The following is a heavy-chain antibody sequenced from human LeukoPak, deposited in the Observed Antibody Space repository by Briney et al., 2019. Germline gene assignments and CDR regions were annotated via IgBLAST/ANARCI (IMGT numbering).Heavy chain of an antibody. D-gene: IGHD3-22*01. CDR1: GFTFSTYW. CDR2: INQGGSEK. V-gene: IGHV3-7*01. Sequence: PGGSLRLSCAASGFTFSTYWISWVRQAPGKGLEWVANINQGGSEKHYADSMRGRFTISRDNAKNSLFLEMNSLRAEDTAVYFCARDLYYFESSGYYASDFWGQRTLVTVSS. J-gene: IGHJ4*02. CDR3: ARDLYYFESSGYYASDF.